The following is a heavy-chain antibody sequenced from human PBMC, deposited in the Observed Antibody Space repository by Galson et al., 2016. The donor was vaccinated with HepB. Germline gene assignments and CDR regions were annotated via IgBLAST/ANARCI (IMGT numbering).Heavy chain of an antibody. Sequence: SLRLSCAASGFSSSSYGMNWVRQAPGKELEWVAKIKEDGSEEDYVDSVKGRFTISRDNAKNSLYLQMNSLRGEDTAVYYCARDQQQLVPLMGYYGLDVWGQGTTGTVSS. CDR2: IKEDGSEE. J-gene: IGHJ6*02. CDR1: GFSSSSYG. D-gene: IGHD6-13*01. CDR3: ARDQQQLVPLMGYYGLDV. V-gene: IGHV3-7*03.